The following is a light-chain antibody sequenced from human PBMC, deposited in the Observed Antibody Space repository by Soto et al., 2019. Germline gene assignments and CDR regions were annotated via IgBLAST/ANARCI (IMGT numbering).Light chain of an antibody. J-gene: IGKJ1*01. Sequence: EIVLTQSPATLSLSPGEIDTLSCRASQSVRNQLAWYQQKPGQAPRLLIYESSNRATGIPARFSGSGAGTHFTLTMRSLEREDFAGYHCLQRSNSPWTFGQGTKVELK. CDR3: LQRSNSPWT. V-gene: IGKV3-11*01. CDR1: QSVRNQ. CDR2: ESS.